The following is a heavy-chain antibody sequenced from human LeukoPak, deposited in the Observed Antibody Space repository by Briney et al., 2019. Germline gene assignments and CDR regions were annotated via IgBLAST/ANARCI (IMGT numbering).Heavy chain of an antibody. CDR2: ITYDGSDR. D-gene: IGHD3-10*01. Sequence: GGSLRLSCAASGFTFSTYAMHWVRQAPGKGLEWVAVITYDGSDRYYADSVKGRFTISRDNSKNTVYLQMNSLRAEDTAVYYCARVPYGSGTYTDYWGRGTLVTVSS. J-gene: IGHJ4*02. CDR1: GFTFSTYA. CDR3: ARVPYGSGTYTDY. V-gene: IGHV3-30-3*01.